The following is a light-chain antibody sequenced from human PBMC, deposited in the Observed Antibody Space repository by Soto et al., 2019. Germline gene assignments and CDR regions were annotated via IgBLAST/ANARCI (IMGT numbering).Light chain of an antibody. Sequence: EIGMTQSPAMLSVSPRERASLSCRASQSVSSNLAWYQHKPGQAPRLLIFGASTSATVIPARFSGSGSGTEFTLTITVLQSEDSASSLCHQYNIFMYTFDQGTKLEFK. CDR3: HQYNIFMYT. J-gene: IGKJ2*01. CDR1: QSVSSN. V-gene: IGKV3-15*01. CDR2: GAS.